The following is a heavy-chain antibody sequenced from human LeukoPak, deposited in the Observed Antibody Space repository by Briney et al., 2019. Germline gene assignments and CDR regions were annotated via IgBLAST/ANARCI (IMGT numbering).Heavy chain of an antibody. Sequence: PGGSLRLSCAASGFTFRDYAMYWVRQAPGKGLEYVSVISTDGSRIHYADSVKGRFTISRDNSKNTLYLQMGSLRAEDMAFYYCTRGVAISTSGWYDTFDYWGQGALVTVSS. CDR1: GFTFRDYA. V-gene: IGHV3-64*02. CDR2: ISTDGSRI. J-gene: IGHJ4*02. D-gene: IGHD6-19*01. CDR3: TRGVAISTSGWYDTFDY.